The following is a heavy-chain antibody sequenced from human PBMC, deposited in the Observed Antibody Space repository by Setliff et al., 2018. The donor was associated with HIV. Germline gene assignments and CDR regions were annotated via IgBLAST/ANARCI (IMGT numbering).Heavy chain of an antibody. CDR3: ARQPLYNDYDWRSYYFDY. J-gene: IGHJ4*02. Sequence: PSETLPLTCDVSGVSISDNNWRSWVRQPPGRGLEWIGEVYHTGSTNYNPSLKSRVITSIETSKNQFSLKLRSVTAADTAVYYCARQPLYNDYDWRSYYFDYWGQGSLVTVSS. CDR2: VYHTGST. V-gene: IGHV4-4*02. D-gene: IGHD5-12*01. CDR1: GVSISDNNW.